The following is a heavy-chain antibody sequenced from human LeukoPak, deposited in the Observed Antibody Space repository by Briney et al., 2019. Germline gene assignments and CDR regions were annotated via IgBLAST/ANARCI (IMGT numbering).Heavy chain of an antibody. CDR1: GYTFTSYG. CDR3: ARVAGDCSSTSCYLAPSLDFDY. J-gene: IGHJ4*02. D-gene: IGHD2-2*01. CDR2: ISAYNGNT. Sequence: ASVKVSCKASGYTFTSYGISWVRQAPGQGLEWMGWISAYNGNTNYAQKLQGRVTMTTDTSTSTAYMELRGLRSDDTAVYYCARVAGDCSSTSCYLAPSLDFDYWGQGTLVTVSS. V-gene: IGHV1-18*01.